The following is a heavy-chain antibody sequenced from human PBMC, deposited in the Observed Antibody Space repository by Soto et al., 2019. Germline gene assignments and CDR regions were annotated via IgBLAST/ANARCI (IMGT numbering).Heavy chain of an antibody. D-gene: IGHD2-15*01. V-gene: IGHV4-34*01. CDR2: INHSGST. Sequence: QVQLQQWGAGLLKPSETLSLTCAVYGGSFSGYYWSWIRQPPGKGLEWIGEINHSGSTNYNPSLKSRVTISVDTSKNQFSLKLCSVTAADTAVYYCARCPRSGGSCYSWRYWGQGTLVTVSS. CDR1: GGSFSGYY. J-gene: IGHJ4*02. CDR3: ARCPRSGGSCYSWRY.